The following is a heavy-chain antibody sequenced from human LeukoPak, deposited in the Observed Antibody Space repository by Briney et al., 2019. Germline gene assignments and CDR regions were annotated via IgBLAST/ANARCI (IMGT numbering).Heavy chain of an antibody. J-gene: IGHJ6*02. CDR1: GGSISSYY. CDR3: ARDRYSGSYYPAYYYGMDV. Sequence: PSETLSLTCTVSGGSISSYYWSWIRQPPGKGLEWIGYIYYSGSTNYNPSLKSRVTISVDTSKNQFSLKLSSVTAADTAVYYCARDRYSGSYYPAYYYGMDVWGQGTTVTVSS. D-gene: IGHD1-26*01. CDR2: IYYSGST. V-gene: IGHV4-59*01.